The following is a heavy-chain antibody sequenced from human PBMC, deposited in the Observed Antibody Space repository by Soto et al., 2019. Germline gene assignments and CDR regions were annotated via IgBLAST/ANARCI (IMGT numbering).Heavy chain of an antibody. CDR2: IYWNDEQ. CDR1: GFSLTSGVVG. V-gene: IGHV2-5*01. D-gene: IGHD6-13*01. Sequence: QITLKESGPTLVKPTQTLTLTCTFSGFSLTSGVVGVGWIRQPPGEALEWLALIYWNDEQYNNPSLRNRPTITRDTSKNQVVLTITNMDPVDTATYYCAHRLPGPSGYDVWGQGTTVTVSS. J-gene: IGHJ6*02. CDR3: AHRLPGPSGYDV.